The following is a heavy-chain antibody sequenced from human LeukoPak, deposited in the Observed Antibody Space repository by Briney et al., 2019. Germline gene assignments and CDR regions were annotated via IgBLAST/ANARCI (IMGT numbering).Heavy chain of an antibody. V-gene: IGHV4-30-4*01. CDR2: IYYSRST. CDR1: GGSISSGDYY. D-gene: IGHD5-24*01. J-gene: IGHJ4*02. Sequence: SQTLSLTCTVSGGSISSGDYYWNWIRQPPGKGLEWIGYIYYSRSTSYSPSLKSRLTISVDTSKSQFSLKLSSVTAADTAVYYCARDGYNSGYFDYWGQGTLVTVSS. CDR3: ARDGYNSGYFDY.